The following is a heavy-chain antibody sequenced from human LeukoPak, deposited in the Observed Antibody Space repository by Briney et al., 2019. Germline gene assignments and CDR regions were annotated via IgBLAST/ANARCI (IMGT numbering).Heavy chain of an antibody. CDR3: ARAESSNWYWYFDL. CDR1: GFTVSSKY. V-gene: IGHV3-53*01. CDR2: IYTGGDT. D-gene: IGHD6-13*01. J-gene: IGHJ2*01. Sequence: GGSLRLSCAASGFTVSSKYMSWVRQAPGKGLEWVSLIYTGGDTYYADSVKGRFTISRDNSKNTLYLQMNTLRAEDTAVYYCARAESSNWYWYFDLWGRGTLVTVSS.